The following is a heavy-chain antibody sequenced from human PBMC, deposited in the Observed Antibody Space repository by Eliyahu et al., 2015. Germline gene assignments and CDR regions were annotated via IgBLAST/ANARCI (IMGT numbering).Heavy chain of an antibody. Sequence: EVQLVESGGGLVKPGGSLRLSCAASGFTFSNAWMSWVXQAPGKGLEWFGRIKSKTDGGTTDYAAPVKGRFTISRDDSKNTLYLQMNSLKTEDXAVYYCTTGDKGGRQWLVRGMDGFDYWGQGTLVTVSS. CDR1: GFTFSNAW. CDR3: TTGDKGGRQWLVRGMDGFDY. CDR2: IKSKTDGGTT. J-gene: IGHJ4*02. D-gene: IGHD6-19*01. V-gene: IGHV3-15*01.